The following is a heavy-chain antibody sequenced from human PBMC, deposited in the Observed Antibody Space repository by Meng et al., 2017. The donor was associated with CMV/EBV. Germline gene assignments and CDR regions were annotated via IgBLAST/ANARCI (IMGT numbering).Heavy chain of an antibody. D-gene: IGHD6-19*01. CDR2: INWNSGDI. J-gene: IGHJ6*02. Sequence: SLKISCAASGFTFDDYAMHWVRQAPGKGLEWVSGINWNSGDIGYADSVKGRFTISRDNAKNSLYLQMNSLRAEDTALYYCARDGAVAGTLGYYYYYGMDVWGQGTTVTVSS. CDR3: ARDGAVAGTLGYYYYYGMDV. CDR1: GFTFDDYA. V-gene: IGHV3-9*01.